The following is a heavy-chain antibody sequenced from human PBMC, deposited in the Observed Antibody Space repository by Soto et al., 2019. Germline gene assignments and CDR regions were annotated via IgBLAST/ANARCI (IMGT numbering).Heavy chain of an antibody. D-gene: IGHD3-16*01. CDR2: IYYSGST. CDR1: GGSISSYY. J-gene: IGHJ4*02. V-gene: IGHV4-59*01. CDR3: ARVFYGRGGFDY. Sequence: QVQLQESGPGLVKPSETLSLTCTVSGGSISSYYWSWIRQPPGKGLEWIGYIYYSGSTNYNPSLKSRVTISVDTPKNQFSLKLSSVTAADTAVYYCARVFYGRGGFDYWGQGTLVTVSS.